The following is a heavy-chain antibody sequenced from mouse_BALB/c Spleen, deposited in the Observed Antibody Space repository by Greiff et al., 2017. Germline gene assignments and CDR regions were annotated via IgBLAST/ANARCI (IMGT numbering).Heavy chain of an antibody. CDR2: INPSNGGT. CDR1: GYTFTSYY. V-gene: IGHV1S81*02. J-gene: IGHJ4*01. CDR3: TRNYDCGDYYAMDY. D-gene: IGHD2-4*01. Sequence: VQLQQSGAELVKPGASVKLSCKASGYTFTSYYMYWVNQSPGQGLEWIGEINPSNGGTNFNEKFKSKATLTVDKSSSTAYMQLSSLTSEDSAVYNCTRNYDCGDYYAMDYWGQGTSVTVSS.